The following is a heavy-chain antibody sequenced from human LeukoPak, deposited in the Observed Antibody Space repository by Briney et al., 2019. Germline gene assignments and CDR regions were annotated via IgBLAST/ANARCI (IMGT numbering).Heavy chain of an antibody. CDR2: IRSKANSYAT. J-gene: IGHJ3*02. CDR1: GFTFSGSA. D-gene: IGHD2/OR15-2a*01. CDR3: TRLSPNAFDI. V-gene: IGHV3-73*01. Sequence: GGSLRLSCAASGFTFSGSAMHWVRQASGKGLEWVGRIRSKANSYATAYAASVKGRFTISRDDSKNCAYMQMNRLKTKDTAVNYSTRLSPNAFDIWGKGTMVTVSS.